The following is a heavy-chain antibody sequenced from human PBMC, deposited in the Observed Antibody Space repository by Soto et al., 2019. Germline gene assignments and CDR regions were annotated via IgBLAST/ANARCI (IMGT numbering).Heavy chain of an antibody. CDR3: AXAXXXXQYYXYMDV. Sequence: QVQLVQSGPEVKKPGASVKVSCKASGYTFTTYGISWVRQAPGQGLEWMGWISPYNGDTHYAERFQGRLTMTTDTSATSAYMEXRXLXXXXXXXXXXAXAXXXXQYYXYMDVWGXGTTVTVSS. CDR2: ISPYNGDT. V-gene: IGHV1-18*01. CDR1: GYTFTTYG. J-gene: IGHJ6*03.